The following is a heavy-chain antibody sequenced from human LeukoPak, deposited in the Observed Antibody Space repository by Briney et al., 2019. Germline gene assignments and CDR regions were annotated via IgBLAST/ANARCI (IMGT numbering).Heavy chain of an antibody. CDR1: GYSFTNYW. Sequence: KPGESLKISXKGSGYSFTNYWIGWVRQMPGKGLEWMGIIYPGDSDTRYSPSFQGQVTISADKSISTAYLQWSSLKASDTAMYYCARARYCSSTSCPSPYYYYYMDVWGKGTTVTVSS. J-gene: IGHJ6*03. D-gene: IGHD2-2*01. CDR3: ARARYCSSTSCPSPYYYYYMDV. CDR2: IYPGDSDT. V-gene: IGHV5-51*01.